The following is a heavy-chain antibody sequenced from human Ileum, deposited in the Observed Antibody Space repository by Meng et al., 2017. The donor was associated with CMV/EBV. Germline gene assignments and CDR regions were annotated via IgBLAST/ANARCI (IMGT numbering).Heavy chain of an antibody. J-gene: IGHJ6*02. CDR1: GVTFSSYW. CDR2: IRQDGSDK. Sequence: SLITSCAASGVTFSSYWMTWVRQAPGKGLEWVANIRQDGSDKYYVDSVKGRFTLSRDNAKNSLYLQINSLRDEDTAVYYCARGKDHNWNGDYYDGMYVWGQGTTVTVSS. V-gene: IGHV3-7*04. D-gene: IGHD1-20*01. CDR3: ARGKDHNWNGDYYDGMYV.